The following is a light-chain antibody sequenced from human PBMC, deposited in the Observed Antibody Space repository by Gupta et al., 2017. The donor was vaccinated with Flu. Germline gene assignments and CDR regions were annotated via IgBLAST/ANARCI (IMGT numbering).Light chain of an antibody. J-gene: IGLJ2*01. CDR3: AAWDDSLSGC. V-gene: IGLV1-47*01. CDR2: NNN. CDR1: RASIGSYS. Sequence: QSVLTQPPSASGTPGQSVTISCSGSRASIGSYSVFWYQQFPGRAPTLLIYNNNPRPSGVPDRFSGSKSDTSASLAISGLRPEDEADYCAAWDDSLSGCFGGGTRLTVL.